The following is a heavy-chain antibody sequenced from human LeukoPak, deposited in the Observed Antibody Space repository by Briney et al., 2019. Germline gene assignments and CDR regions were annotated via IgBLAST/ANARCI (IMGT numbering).Heavy chain of an antibody. CDR3: ARDNSLDDNAWWFDP. CDR1: GYTFTSYY. J-gene: IGHJ5*02. V-gene: IGHV1-46*01. D-gene: IGHD3-22*01. CDR2: INPTGDST. Sequence: ASVKVSCKASGYTFTSYYMHWVRQAPGQGLEWMGLINPTGDSTAYAQTFQGRVTMTRDMSTSTDYLELSSLRSEDTAIYYCARDNSLDDNAWWFDPWGQGTLVTVSS.